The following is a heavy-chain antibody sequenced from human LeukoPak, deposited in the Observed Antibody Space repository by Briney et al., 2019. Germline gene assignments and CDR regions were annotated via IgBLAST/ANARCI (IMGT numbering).Heavy chain of an antibody. J-gene: IGHJ5*02. CDR1: GGSISSGGYY. V-gene: IGHV4-31*03. D-gene: IGHD3-10*01. Sequence: SETLSLTCTVSGGSISSGGYYWSWIRQHPGKGLEWIGYIYYSGSTYYNPSLKSRVTISVDTSKNQFSLKLSSVTAADTAVYYCAKGPMVRGVISWFDPWGQGTLVTVSS. CDR2: IYYSGST. CDR3: AKGPMVRGVISWFDP.